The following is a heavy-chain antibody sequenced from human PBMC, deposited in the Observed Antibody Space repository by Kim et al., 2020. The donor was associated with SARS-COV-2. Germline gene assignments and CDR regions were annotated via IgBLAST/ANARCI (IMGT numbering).Heavy chain of an antibody. CDR3: ARMSSGNYDGHDY. Sequence: SETLSLSCSFSGASISSYYWSWIRQAPGKGLEWLGNIYYSGSTSYNPSLKSRVTISVDTSKSQFSLKLRSVTAADTAIYYCARMSSGNYDGHDYWGQGTLITVSS. CDR1: GASISSYY. J-gene: IGHJ4*02. V-gene: IGHV4-59*08. CDR2: IYYSGST. D-gene: IGHD1-26*01.